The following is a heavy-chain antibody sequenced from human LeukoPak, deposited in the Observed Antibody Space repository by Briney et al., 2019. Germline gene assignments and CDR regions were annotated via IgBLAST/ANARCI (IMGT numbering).Heavy chain of an antibody. V-gene: IGHV4-61*01. J-gene: IGHJ4*02. CDR1: GGSVSSGSYY. CDR2: IYYSGST. CDR3: ARVGPGDYGLDFDY. Sequence: SETLSLTCTVSGGSVSSGSYYWSWIRQPPGKGLEWIGYIYYSGSTNYNPSLKSRVTISVDTSKNQFSLKLGSVTAADTAVYYYARVGPGDYGLDFDYWGQGTLVTVSS. D-gene: IGHD4-17*01.